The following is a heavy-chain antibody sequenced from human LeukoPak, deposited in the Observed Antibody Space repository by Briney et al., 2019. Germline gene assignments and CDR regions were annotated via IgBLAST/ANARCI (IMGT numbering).Heavy chain of an antibody. D-gene: IGHD3-9*01. CDR3: AGAYILTGKGIFDI. J-gene: IGHJ3*02. Sequence: AETLSLTCAVYGGSFSGYYWSWIRQPPGKGLEWVGEINLTGSTNYNPSLKSRVTISVDTSKNQFSLKLSCVTAADTSVYYCAGAYILTGKGIFDIWGQGTMVTVSS. CDR2: INLTGST. CDR1: GGSFSGYY. V-gene: IGHV4-34*01.